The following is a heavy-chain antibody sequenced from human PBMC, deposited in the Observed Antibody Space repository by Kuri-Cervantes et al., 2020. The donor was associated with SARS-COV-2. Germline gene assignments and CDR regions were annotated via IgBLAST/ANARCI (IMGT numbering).Heavy chain of an antibody. D-gene: IGHD4-17*01. V-gene: IGHV3-74*01. J-gene: IGHJ4*02. CDR2: FISVGGTT. CDR1: GFTFSSNW. CDR3: ARASSYGDYPPWHFDY. Sequence: GGFLRPSCAASGFTFSSNWRHWVRQDPGKGLGWVSRFISVGGTTRYADSVKGRFTISRDNAKNTLYLQMNSLRAEYTAVYDCARASSYGDYPPWHFDYWGQGTLVTVSS.